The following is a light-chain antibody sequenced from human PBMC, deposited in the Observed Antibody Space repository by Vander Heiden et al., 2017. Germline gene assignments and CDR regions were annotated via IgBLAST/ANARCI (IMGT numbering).Light chain of an antibody. V-gene: IGKV3-15*01. Sequence: DIVMTPSPSPLSVSPGERATLSCRASQSVSSNLAWYQQQPGQAPRLLIYGASTRATGIPARFSGSGSGTEFTLTISSLQSEDFAVYYCQQYNNWPPPLTFGGGTKVEIK. CDR2: GAS. CDR3: QQYNNWPPPLT. J-gene: IGKJ4*01. CDR1: QSVSSN.